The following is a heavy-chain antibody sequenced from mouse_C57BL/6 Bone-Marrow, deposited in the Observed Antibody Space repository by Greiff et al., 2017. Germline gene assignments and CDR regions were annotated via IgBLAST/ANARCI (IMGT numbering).Heavy chain of an antibody. CDR1: GYAFSSYW. CDR3: ARGAY. V-gene: IGHV1-80*01. CDR2: ICPGVGDP. J-gene: IGHJ3*01. Sequence: QVQLQQSGAELVKPGASVKISCKASGYAFSSYWMNWVKQRPGKGLEWIGQICPGVGDPNYTGKFKGKATLTAYKSSSTAYVQFSSLTSEDAAVYFCARGAYWGQGTLVTVSA.